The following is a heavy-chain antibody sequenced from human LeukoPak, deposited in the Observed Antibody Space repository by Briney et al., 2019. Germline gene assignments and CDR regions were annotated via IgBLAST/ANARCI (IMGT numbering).Heavy chain of an antibody. CDR1: GGSFSGFY. CDR2: INYTGST. V-gene: IGHV4-34*01. Sequence: SDTLSLTCAVYGGSFSGFYWSWIRHVPGKGLEWIGEINYTGSTSYNPSLKSRVTISVDTSQNQLFLLLTSVTAADTAVYYCARHRRRSYYGSGSYYQMAEYYFDYWGQGTLVTVSS. J-gene: IGHJ4*02. CDR3: ARHRRRSYYGSGSYYQMAEYYFDY. D-gene: IGHD3-10*01.